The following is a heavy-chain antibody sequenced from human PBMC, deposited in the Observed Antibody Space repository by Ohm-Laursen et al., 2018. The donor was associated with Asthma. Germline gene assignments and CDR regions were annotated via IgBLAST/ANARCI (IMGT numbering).Heavy chain of an antibody. Sequence: TLSLTCTVSGGSISSGGYYWSWIRQHPGKGLEWIGYIYYSGSTYYNPSLKSRVTISADTSKNQFYLKLSSVTAADTAVYYCARGWGSSYGEYYFDFWGQGILVTVSS. CDR1: GGSISSGGYY. CDR3: ARGWGSSYGEYYFDF. CDR2: IYYSGST. V-gene: IGHV4-31*03. J-gene: IGHJ4*02. D-gene: IGHD5-18*01.